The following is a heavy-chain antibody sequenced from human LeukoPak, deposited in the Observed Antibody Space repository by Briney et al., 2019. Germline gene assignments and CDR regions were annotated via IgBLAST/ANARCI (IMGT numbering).Heavy chain of an antibody. CDR2: IKQDRSEK. Sequence: PGGSLRLSCAASGFTFTNYWMSWVRQAPGKGLELVANIKQDRSEKYYVDSVKGRFTISRDNSKNTLYLQTNSLRAEDTAVYYCARDLGSGRLLNLDYWGQGTLVTVSS. V-gene: IGHV3-7*01. CDR3: ARDLGSGRLLNLDY. D-gene: IGHD3-3*01. CDR1: GFTFTNYW. J-gene: IGHJ4*02.